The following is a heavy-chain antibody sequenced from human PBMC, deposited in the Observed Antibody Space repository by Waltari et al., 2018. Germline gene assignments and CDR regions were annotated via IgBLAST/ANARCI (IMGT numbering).Heavy chain of an antibody. J-gene: IGHJ5*01. Sequence: EVHLLESGGGSVQPGGSLRLSCAASGFTFASYHMSWVRHVPVKGLEWFLKINSDGGLTYYTDSVNGRFTISRDNVKNVLYLEMNNLRDDDTAVYYCAKGPLRVSMVRGVGGRFDSWGQGTLVTVSS. CDR2: INSDGGLT. V-gene: IGHV3-23*01. D-gene: IGHD3-10*01. CDR1: GFTFASYH. CDR3: AKGPLRVSMVRGVGGRFDS.